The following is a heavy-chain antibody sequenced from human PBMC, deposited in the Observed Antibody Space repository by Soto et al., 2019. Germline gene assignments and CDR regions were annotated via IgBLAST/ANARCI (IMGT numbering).Heavy chain of an antibody. CDR2: ISSSGTTI. J-gene: IGHJ6*02. V-gene: IGHV3-48*02. Sequence: PRGSLLLSCAASGFTFSTYAMNWVRQAPGKRLQWVSYISSSGTTIYYADSVNGRFTISIDNAKNSLYLQMNSLRDEDTALYYCLCTGHMDVWGRGTTVTVSS. D-gene: IGHD2-2*01. CDR1: GFTFSTYA. CDR3: LCTGHMDV.